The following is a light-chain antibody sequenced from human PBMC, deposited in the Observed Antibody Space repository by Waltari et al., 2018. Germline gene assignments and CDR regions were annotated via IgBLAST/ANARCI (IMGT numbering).Light chain of an antibody. V-gene: IGKV4-1*01. Sequence: DIVMTQSPESLAVSLGERATNNCKSSQSVLYSSNNKNYLAWYQQKPGQPPKLLIYWASTRESGVPDRFSGSGSGTYFTLIISSLQAEDVAVYYCQQYYRTPLTFGGGTKVEIK. CDR3: QQYYRTPLT. CDR1: QSVLYSSNNKNY. CDR2: WAS. J-gene: IGKJ4*01.